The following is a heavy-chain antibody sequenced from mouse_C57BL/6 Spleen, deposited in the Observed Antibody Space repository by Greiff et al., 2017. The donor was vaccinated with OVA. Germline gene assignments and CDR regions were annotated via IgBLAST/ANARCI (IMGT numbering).Heavy chain of an antibody. CDR3: ARQSSGSAGAMDY. CDR2: INSDGGST. Sequence: EVKVVESGGGLVQPGESLKLSCESNEYEFPSHDMSWVRKTPEKRLELVAAINSDGGSTYYPDTMERRFIISRDNTKKTLYLQMSSLRSEDTALYYCARQSSGSAGAMDYWGQGTSVTVSS. D-gene: IGHD1-1*01. J-gene: IGHJ4*01. CDR1: EYEFPSHD. V-gene: IGHV5-2*01.